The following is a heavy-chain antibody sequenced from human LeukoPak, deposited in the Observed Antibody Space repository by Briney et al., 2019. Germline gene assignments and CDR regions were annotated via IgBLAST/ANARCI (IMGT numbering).Heavy chain of an antibody. CDR2: INHSGST. CDR3: ARGSSYYDYVWGSYRGQFDY. J-gene: IGHJ4*02. V-gene: IGHV4-34*01. Sequence: SEALSLTCAVYGGSFSGYYWSWIRQPPGKGLEWIGEINHSGSTNYNPSLKSRVTISVDTSKNQFSLKLSSVTAADTAVYYCARGSSYYDYVWGSYRGQFDYWGQGTLVTVSS. CDR1: GGSFSGYY. D-gene: IGHD3-16*02.